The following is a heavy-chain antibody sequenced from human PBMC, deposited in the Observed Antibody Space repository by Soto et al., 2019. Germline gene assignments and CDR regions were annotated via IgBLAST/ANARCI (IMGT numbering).Heavy chain of an antibody. J-gene: IGHJ4*02. CDR1: GYIFTGYY. CDR3: ARTQSFGWLSTFDY. Sequence: QVQLVQSGAEVKKPGDSLKVSCKASGYIFTGYYLHWLRQAPGQGLVWMGWINPNTAGTHYAQKFQDRVSMTRDASTVYIELSRLTSDDTAVYYCARTQSFGWLSTFDYWGQGTLVTVTS. D-gene: IGHD3-9*01. CDR2: INPNTAGT. V-gene: IGHV1-2*02.